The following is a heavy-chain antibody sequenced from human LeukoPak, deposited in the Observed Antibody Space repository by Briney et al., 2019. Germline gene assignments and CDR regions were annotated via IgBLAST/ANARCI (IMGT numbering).Heavy chain of an antibody. CDR2: IIPIFGTA. D-gene: IGHD3-10*01. J-gene: IGHJ4*02. V-gene: IGHV1-69*13. CDR3: ARSNWGQFYYGSGSYYPMDY. Sequence: GASVKVSCKGSGGTFSSYAISWVRQAPGQGLEWMGGIIPIFGTANYAQKFQGRVTITADESTSTAYMELSSLRSEDTAVYYCARSNWGQFYYGSGSYYPMDYWGQGTLVTVSS. CDR1: GGTFSSYA.